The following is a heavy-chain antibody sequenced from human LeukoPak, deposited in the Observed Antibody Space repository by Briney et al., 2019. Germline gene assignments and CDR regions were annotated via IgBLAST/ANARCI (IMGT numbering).Heavy chain of an antibody. D-gene: IGHD2-2*01. CDR2: INPDSGGT. Sequence: GASVKVSCKASGYTFTGYYVHWVRQAPGQGLEWMGWINPDSGGTNYAQKFQGRVTMTRDTSISTAYMELSSLRSDDTAVYYCARDKRWDIVVVTGVDYWGQGTLVTVSS. V-gene: IGHV1-2*02. CDR3: ARDKRWDIVVVTGVDY. CDR1: GYTFTGYY. J-gene: IGHJ4*02.